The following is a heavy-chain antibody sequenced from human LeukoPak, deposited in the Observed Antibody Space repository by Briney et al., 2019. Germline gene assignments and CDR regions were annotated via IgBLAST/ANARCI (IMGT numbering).Heavy chain of an antibody. CDR2: ISGDGGSP. Sequence: GGSLRLSCAASGFTFDDYEMHWVRQAPGKGLEWVALISGDGGSPYYGDFVKGRFTISRDNSKKSLYLQMNRVTTGDTALYYCAKDLVRGYRDHSNGRGGDFDFWGQGALVTVSS. CDR1: GFTFDDYE. CDR3: AKDLVRGYRDHSNGRGGDFDF. D-gene: IGHD4-11*01. V-gene: IGHV3-43*02. J-gene: IGHJ4*02.